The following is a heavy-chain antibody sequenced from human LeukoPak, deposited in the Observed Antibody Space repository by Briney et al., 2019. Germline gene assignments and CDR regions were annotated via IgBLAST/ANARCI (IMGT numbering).Heavy chain of an antibody. V-gene: IGHV3-7*01. CDR2: IKQAGSEK. J-gene: IGHJ4*02. Sequence: GGSLRLSCAASGFTFSSCWMSWVRQAPGKGLEWVANIKQAGSEKYYVDSVKGRFTISRDNAKNSLYLQMNSLRAEDTAVYYCARDQWLANYSMYYFDYGGQGTLVTVSS. D-gene: IGHD6-19*01. CDR3: ARDQWLANYSMYYFDY. CDR1: GFTFSSCW.